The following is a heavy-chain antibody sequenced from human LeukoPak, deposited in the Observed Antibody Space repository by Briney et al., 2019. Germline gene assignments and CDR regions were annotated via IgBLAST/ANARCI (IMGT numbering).Heavy chain of an antibody. V-gene: IGHV4-59*05. CDR1: GGSISSYY. Sequence: SETLSLTCTVSGGSISSYYWSWIRQPAGKGLEWIGSIYYSGSTYFNPSLKSRVTISVDTSKNQFSLKLSAVTAADTAVYYCASVRRGFGESSKYYSYYYMDVWGNGTTVTISS. J-gene: IGHJ6*03. CDR2: IYYSGST. D-gene: IGHD3-10*01. CDR3: ASVRRGFGESSKYYSYYYMDV.